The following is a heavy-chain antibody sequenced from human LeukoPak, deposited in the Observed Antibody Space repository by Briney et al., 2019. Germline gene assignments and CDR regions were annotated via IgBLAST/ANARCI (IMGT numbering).Heavy chain of an antibody. J-gene: IGHJ4*02. CDR1: GGSISSGGYY. Sequence: SETLSLTCTVSGGSISSGGYYWSWIRQHPGKGLEWIGYIYYSGSTYYNPSLKSRVTISVDTSKNQFSLKLGSVTAADTAVYYCARGKHCSGGSCYPTGWGQGTLVTVSS. CDR2: IYYSGST. D-gene: IGHD2-15*01. CDR3: ARGKHCSGGSCYPTG. V-gene: IGHV4-31*03.